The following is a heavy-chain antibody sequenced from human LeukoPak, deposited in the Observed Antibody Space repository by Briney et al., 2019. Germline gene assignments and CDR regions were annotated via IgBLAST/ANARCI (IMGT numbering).Heavy chain of an antibody. D-gene: IGHD1-26*01. V-gene: IGHV3-48*01. CDR2: ISSSSSTI. CDR1: GFTFSSYS. J-gene: IGHJ4*02. Sequence: GGSLRLSCAASGFTFSSYSMNWVRQAPGKGLEWVSYISSSSSTIYYADSVKGRFTISRDNAKNSLYLQMNSLRAEDTAVYYCARDRGSLEYDYWGQGTLVTVSS. CDR3: ARDRGSLEYDY.